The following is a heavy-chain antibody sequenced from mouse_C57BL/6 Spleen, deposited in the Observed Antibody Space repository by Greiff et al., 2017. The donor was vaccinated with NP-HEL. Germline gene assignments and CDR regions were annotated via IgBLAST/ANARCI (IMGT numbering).Heavy chain of an antibody. D-gene: IGHD1-1*01. CDR1: GFTFSSYA. CDR3: TRDITTVVGYAMDY. V-gene: IGHV5-9-1*02. Sequence: EVNVVESGEGLVKPGGSLKLSCAASGFTFSSYAMSWVRQTPEKRLEWVAYISSGGDYIYYADTVKGRFTISRDNARNTLYLQMSSLKSEDTAMYYCTRDITTVVGYAMDYWGQGTSVTVSS. J-gene: IGHJ4*01. CDR2: ISSGGDYI.